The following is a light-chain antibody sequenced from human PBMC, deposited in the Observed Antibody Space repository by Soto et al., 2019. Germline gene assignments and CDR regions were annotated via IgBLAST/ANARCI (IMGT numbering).Light chain of an antibody. Sequence: ETVLTQSPGTLSLSPGERATLSCRASQTIRSNYLAWYRQTPGQAPRLLIYGASNRATGIADRFSGSGSGTYFTLIIRRLEPEDFALYYCQQYGSSPWTFGQGTKVEIK. V-gene: IGKV3-20*01. CDR2: GAS. CDR1: QTIRSNY. J-gene: IGKJ1*01. CDR3: QQYGSSPWT.